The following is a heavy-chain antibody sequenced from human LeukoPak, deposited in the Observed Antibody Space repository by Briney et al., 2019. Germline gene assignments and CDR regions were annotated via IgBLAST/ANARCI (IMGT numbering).Heavy chain of an antibody. D-gene: IGHD3-10*01. CDR2: IYYSGST. CDR1: GGSITSGVYY. CDR3: AGVSASMVREVIIAEYFQH. J-gene: IGHJ1*01. Sequence: SETLSLTCNVSGGSITSGVYYWSWIRQHQGKGLEWIGYIYYSGSTYHNPSLESRVTMSVDTSNNQFSLKLTSLTAADTAVYFCAGVSASMVREVIIAEYFQHWGQGTLVTVSS. V-gene: IGHV4-31*03.